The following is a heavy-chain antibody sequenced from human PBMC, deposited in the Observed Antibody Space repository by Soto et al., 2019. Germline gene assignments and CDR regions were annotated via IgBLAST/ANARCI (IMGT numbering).Heavy chain of an antibody. CDR3: ARDRVEMATIVYYYGMEV. Sequence: GASVKVSWEASGYGFTGYYMHCVRHAPGQGLEWMGWINPNSGGTNYAQKFQGWVTMTRDTSISTAYMELSRLRSDDTAVYYCARDRVEMATIVYYYGMEVWGQGTTVTVS. D-gene: IGHD5-12*01. CDR2: INPNSGGT. V-gene: IGHV1-2*04. CDR1: GYGFTGYY. J-gene: IGHJ6*02.